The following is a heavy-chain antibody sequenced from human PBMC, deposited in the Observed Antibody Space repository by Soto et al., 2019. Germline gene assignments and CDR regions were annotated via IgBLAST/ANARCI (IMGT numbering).Heavy chain of an antibody. CDR2: IYYSGST. Sequence: SETLSLTCTVSGGSISSYYWSWIRQPPGKGLEWIGYIYYSGSTNYNPSLKSRVTISVDTSKNQFSLKLSSVTAAGTAVYYCARDRSSVGDWWFDPWGQGTLVTVSS. CDR3: ARDRSSVGDWWFDP. V-gene: IGHV4-59*01. J-gene: IGHJ5*02. D-gene: IGHD3-10*01. CDR1: GGSISSYY.